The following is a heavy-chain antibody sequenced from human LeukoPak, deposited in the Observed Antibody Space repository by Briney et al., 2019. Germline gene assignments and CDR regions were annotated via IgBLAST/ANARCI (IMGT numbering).Heavy chain of an antibody. Sequence: PGGSLRLSCAASGFTFSNYEMKWVRQAPGEGLEWVSYIGSSGTLMYYADSVKGRFTISRDNAKNSLYLQMNSLRAEDTAVYYCARGWAGNYWGQRTLVTVSS. V-gene: IGHV3-48*03. J-gene: IGHJ4*02. D-gene: IGHD6-19*01. CDR2: IGSSGTLM. CDR3: ARGWAGNY. CDR1: GFTFSNYE.